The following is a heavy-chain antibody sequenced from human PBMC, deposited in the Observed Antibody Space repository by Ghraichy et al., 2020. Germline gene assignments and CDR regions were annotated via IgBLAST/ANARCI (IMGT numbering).Heavy chain of an antibody. V-gene: IGHV3-7*01. CDR3: AKGGWYPDY. CDR2: IKQDGSEE. J-gene: IGHJ4*02. CDR1: GFTFSSSW. Sequence: GGSLRLSCAASGFTFSSSWISWVRQAPGKGLEWVANIKQDGSEESYVDSVKGRFTISRDNAKNSLYLQMNSLRADDTAVYYCAKGGWYPDYWGQGTLVTVSS. D-gene: IGHD6-19*01.